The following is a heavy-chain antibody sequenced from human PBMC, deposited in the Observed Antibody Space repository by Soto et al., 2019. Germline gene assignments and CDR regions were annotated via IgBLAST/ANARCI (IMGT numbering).Heavy chain of an antibody. J-gene: IGHJ4*02. CDR3: ARALTTLVTPRDY. CDR2: ITSSSSTI. CDR1: GFTFSSYS. Sequence: PGGSLRLSCAASGFTFSSYSMNWVRQAPGKGLEWLSYITSSSSTIYYADSVKGRFTISRDNAKNSLYLQMNSLRAEDTAVYYCARALTTLVTPRDYWGQGTPVTVSS. V-gene: IGHV3-48*01. D-gene: IGHD4-17*01.